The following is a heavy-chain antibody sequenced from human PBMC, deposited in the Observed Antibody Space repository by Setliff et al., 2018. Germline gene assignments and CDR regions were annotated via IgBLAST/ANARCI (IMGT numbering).Heavy chain of an antibody. CDR3: AREEDYNFWSGYSD. CDR1: GFTVRSYY. Sequence: GGSLRLSCAASGFTVRSYYMTWVRQAPGKGLEWVAVIWYDGSNKYYADSVKGRFTISRDNSKNTLYLQMNSLRAEDTAVYYCAREEDYNFWSGYSDWGQGTLVTVSS. D-gene: IGHD3-3*01. V-gene: IGHV3-33*08. J-gene: IGHJ4*02. CDR2: IWYDGSNK.